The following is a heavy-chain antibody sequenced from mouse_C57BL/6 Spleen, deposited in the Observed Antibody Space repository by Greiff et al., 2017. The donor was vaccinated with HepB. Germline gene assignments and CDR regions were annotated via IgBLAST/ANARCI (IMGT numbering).Heavy chain of an antibody. CDR3: AREGVFAY. CDR1: GFNIKDYY. Sequence: VQLQQSGAELVKPGASVKLSCTASGFNIKDYYMHWVKQRTEQGLEWIGRIDPEDGETKYAPTFQGKATITADTSSNTAYLQLSSLTSEDTAVYYGAREGVFAYWDQGTLVTVSA. J-gene: IGHJ3*01. CDR2: IDPEDGET. V-gene: IGHV14-2*01.